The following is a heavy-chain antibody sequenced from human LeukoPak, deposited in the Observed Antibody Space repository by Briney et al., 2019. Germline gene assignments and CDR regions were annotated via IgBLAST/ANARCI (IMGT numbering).Heavy chain of an antibody. CDR2: IYHSGST. V-gene: IGHV4-30-2*01. CDR1: GGSISSGGYY. CDR3: ATGGEWEPFRVGGPKYYFDY. Sequence: SQTLSLTCTVSGGSISSGGYYWSWIRQPPGKGLEWIGYIYHSGSTYYNPSLKSRVTISVDRSKNQFSLKLSSVTAADTAVYYCATGGEWEPFRVGGPKYYFDYWGQGTLVTVSS. J-gene: IGHJ4*02. D-gene: IGHD1-26*01.